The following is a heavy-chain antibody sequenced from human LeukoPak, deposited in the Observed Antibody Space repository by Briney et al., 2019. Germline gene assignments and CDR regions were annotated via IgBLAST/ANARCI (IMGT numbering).Heavy chain of an antibody. CDR2: FDLEDGET. CDR1: EYTLSEVS. CDR3: AAGEVGQLFDY. V-gene: IGHV1-24*01. Sequence: DSVKVSCKVSEYTLSEVSMHWGRQAPGKGLEWMGGFDLEDGETIYVQKFQGRVTMTEDTSTDTAYMELSSLRSDDTAVYFCAAGEVGQLFDYWGQGTLVTVSS. J-gene: IGHJ4*02. D-gene: IGHD5-24*01.